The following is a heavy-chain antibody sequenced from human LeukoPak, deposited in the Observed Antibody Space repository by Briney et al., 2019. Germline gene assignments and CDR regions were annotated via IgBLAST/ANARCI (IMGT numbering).Heavy chain of an antibody. CDR2: IYYSGIT. CDR1: GDSISSGTSY. V-gene: IGHV4-39*07. J-gene: IGHJ5*02. D-gene: IGHD6-13*01. Sequence: SETLSLTCTVSGDSISSGTSYWGWIRQPPGKGLQWIGTIYYSGITYYNPSLKSRVTISVDTSKNQFSLKLSSVTAADTAVYYCARVGYSSSWYWFDPWGQGTLVTVSS. CDR3: ARVGYSSSWYWFDP.